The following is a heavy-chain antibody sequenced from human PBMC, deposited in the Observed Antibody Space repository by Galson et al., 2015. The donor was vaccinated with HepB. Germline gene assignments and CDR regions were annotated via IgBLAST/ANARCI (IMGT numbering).Heavy chain of an antibody. Sequence: PALVKPTQTLTLTCTFSGFSLSTSGVSVGWIRKPPGKALEWLALIYWDGDKRYSPSLQSRLTITKDTSKNQVVLTMTNMDPVDTATYFCAHRLSSGWSCDYWGQGTLVTVSS. D-gene: IGHD6-19*01. CDR3: AHRLSSGWSCDY. J-gene: IGHJ4*02. CDR1: GFSLSTSGVS. CDR2: IYWDGDK. V-gene: IGHV2-5*02.